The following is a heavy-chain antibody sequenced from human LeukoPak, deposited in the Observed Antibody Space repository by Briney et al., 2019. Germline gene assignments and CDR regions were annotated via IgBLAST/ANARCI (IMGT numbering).Heavy chain of an antibody. J-gene: IGHJ4*02. Sequence: SETLSLTCTVSGGSISSYYWSWIRQPTGKGLEWIGYIYTSGSTNYNPSLKSRVTISVDTSKNQFSLKLSSVTAADTAVYYCVGGYYYDSSGYPSHFDYWGQGTLVTVSS. D-gene: IGHD3-22*01. CDR3: VGGYYYDSSGYPSHFDY. CDR2: IYTSGST. CDR1: GGSISSYY. V-gene: IGHV4-4*09.